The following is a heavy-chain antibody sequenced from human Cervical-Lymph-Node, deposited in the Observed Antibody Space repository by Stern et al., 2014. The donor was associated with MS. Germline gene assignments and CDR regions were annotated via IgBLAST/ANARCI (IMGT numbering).Heavy chain of an antibody. Sequence: DQLVESGAEVRKPGASVKVSCKASGYTFTDYGITWVRQAPGQGLEWMGWVSAYHGNTNYAQMLQGRVTMTTDKSTSTAYMQLRSLNSDDTAVYFCARSSFSNSSLFDFWGQGTLLTVSS. D-gene: IGHD6-6*01. CDR1: GYTFTDYG. J-gene: IGHJ4*02. CDR2: VSAYHGNT. CDR3: ARSSFSNSSLFDF. V-gene: IGHV1-18*01.